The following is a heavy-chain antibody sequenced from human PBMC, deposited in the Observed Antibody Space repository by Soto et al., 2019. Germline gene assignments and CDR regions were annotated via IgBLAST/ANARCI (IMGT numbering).Heavy chain of an antibody. J-gene: IGHJ4*02. D-gene: IGHD2-21*01. V-gene: IGHV3-53*01. CDR2: IYSGGST. Sequence: GGSLRPSCAASGFTVSSNYMSWVRQAPGKGLEWVSIIYSGGSTYYADSVKGRFTISRDTSKNTLYLQINSLRAEDTAVYYCAREDGDNSVFDYWGQGTLVTVSS. CDR1: GFTVSSNY. CDR3: AREDGDNSVFDY.